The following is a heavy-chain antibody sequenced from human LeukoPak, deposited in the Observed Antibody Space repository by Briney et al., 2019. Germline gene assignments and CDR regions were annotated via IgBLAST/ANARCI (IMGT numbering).Heavy chain of an antibody. CDR2: IRYDGNEK. V-gene: IGHV3-30*02. CDR1: VLIFSNYG. J-gene: IGHJ6*04. Sequence: GGSLTLFCVAPVLIFSNYGMHWVRQAPGKGLDWVSFIRYDGNEKQYAESMRGRVTISRDNSKGTLFLQMTSLRPEDTAVYYCAKAYGSRLLKGDHQNMDVWGKGTTVIVSS. CDR3: AKAYGSRLLKGDHQNMDV. D-gene: IGHD2-21*02.